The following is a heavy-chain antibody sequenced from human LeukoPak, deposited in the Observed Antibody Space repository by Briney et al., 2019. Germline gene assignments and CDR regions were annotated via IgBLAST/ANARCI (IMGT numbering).Heavy chain of an antibody. CDR3: AKGIRGATIRDGMDV. J-gene: IGHJ6*02. CDR1: GFTFDDYA. CDR2: ISWISDSI. V-gene: IGHV3-9*01. D-gene: IGHD5-12*01. Sequence: GRSLRLSCVASGFTFDDYAMHWVRQAPGKGLEWVSGISWISDSIDYADSVKGRFTISRDNAKNSLYLQMNSLRAEDTALYYCAKGIRGATIRDGMDVWGQGTTVTVSS.